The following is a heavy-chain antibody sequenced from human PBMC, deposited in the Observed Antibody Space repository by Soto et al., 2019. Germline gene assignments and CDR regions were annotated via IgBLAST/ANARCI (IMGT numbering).Heavy chain of an antibody. J-gene: IGHJ4*02. V-gene: IGHV1-18*01. D-gene: IGHD3-9*01. CDR2: ISAYNGNT. CDR3: ARENQYYDILTGYFNDY. CDR1: GYTFTNYG. Sequence: QVQLVQSGAEVKKPGASVKVSCRASGYTFTNYGISWVRQAPGQGLEWMGWISAYNGNTNYAQKLQGRVTMTTDTSMRTAYMELRSLRSDDTAVYYCARENQYYDILTGYFNDYWVQGTLVTVSS.